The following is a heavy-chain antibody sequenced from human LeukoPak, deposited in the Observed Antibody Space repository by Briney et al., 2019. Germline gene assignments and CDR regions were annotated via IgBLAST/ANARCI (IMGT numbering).Heavy chain of an antibody. CDR1: GGSISSYY. CDR3: ARSGIAVAGEYYYYGMDV. Sequence: SETLSLTCTVSGGSISSYYWSWIRQPPGKGLEWIGYIYYSGSTNYNPSLKSRVTISVDTSKNQFSLKLSSVTAADTAVYYCARSGIAVAGEYYYYGMDVWGQGTTVTVSS. CDR2: IYYSGST. D-gene: IGHD6-19*01. V-gene: IGHV4-59*08. J-gene: IGHJ6*02.